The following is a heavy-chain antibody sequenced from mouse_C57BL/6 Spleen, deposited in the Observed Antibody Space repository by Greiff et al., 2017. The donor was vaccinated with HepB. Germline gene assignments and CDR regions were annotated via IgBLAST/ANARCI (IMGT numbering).Heavy chain of an antibody. J-gene: IGHJ2*01. V-gene: IGHV1-59*01. CDR3: ARRDDYDGYYFDY. CDR2: IDPSDSYT. CDR1: GYTFTSYW. D-gene: IGHD2-4*01. Sequence: QLQQPGAELVRPGTSVKLSCKASGYTFTSYWMHWVKQRPGQGLEWIGVIDPSDSYTNYNQKFKGKATLTVDTSSSTAYMQLSSLTSEDSAVYYCARRDDYDGYYFDYWGQGTTLTVSS.